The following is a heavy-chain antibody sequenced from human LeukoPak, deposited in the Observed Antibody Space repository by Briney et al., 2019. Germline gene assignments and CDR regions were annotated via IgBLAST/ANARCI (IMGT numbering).Heavy chain of an antibody. D-gene: IGHD2-8*02. CDR1: GYSISSGYY. CDR3: ARHYWAPGAFDI. Sequence: SETLSLTCAVSGYSISSGYYWGWIRQPPGKGLECIGNINHTGSTYYNPSLRSRVTISVDTSKNQFSLTLSSVIAADTAVYYCARHYWAPGAFDIWGQGTMVTVSS. CDR2: INHTGST. V-gene: IGHV4-38-2*01. J-gene: IGHJ3*02.